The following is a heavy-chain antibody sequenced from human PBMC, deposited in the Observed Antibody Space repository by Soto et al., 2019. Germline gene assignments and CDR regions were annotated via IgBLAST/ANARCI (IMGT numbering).Heavy chain of an antibody. Sequence: GGSLRLSCAASGFTFSSYAMSWVRQAPGKGLEWVSAISGSGGSTYYADSVKGRFTISRDNSKNTLYLQMNSLRDENTAVYYCATTGATPWDYYYGMGGWGQGTTVTVSS. D-gene: IGHD6-25*01. CDR2: ISGSGGST. J-gene: IGHJ6*02. CDR1: GFTFSSYA. CDR3: ATTGATPWDYYYGMGG. V-gene: IGHV3-23*01.